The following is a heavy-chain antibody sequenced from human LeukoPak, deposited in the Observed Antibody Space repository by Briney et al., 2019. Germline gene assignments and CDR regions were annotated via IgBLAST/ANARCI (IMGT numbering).Heavy chain of an antibody. V-gene: IGHV3-30-3*01. Sequence: GGSLRLPCAASGFTFSIYAMHWVRQAPGKGLEWVALIAYDGSNKYYADSVKGRFTISRDNSKTTLYLQMNSLRAEDTAVYYCARGAGTTVVTPFDYWGQGTLVTVSS. CDR1: GFTFSIYA. D-gene: IGHD4-23*01. CDR3: ARGAGTTVVTPFDY. CDR2: IAYDGSNK. J-gene: IGHJ4*02.